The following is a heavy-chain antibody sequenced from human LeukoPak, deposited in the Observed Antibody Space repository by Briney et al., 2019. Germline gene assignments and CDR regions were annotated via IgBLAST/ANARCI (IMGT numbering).Heavy chain of an antibody. D-gene: IGHD3-10*01. Sequence: PGRSLRLSCAASGFTFSSYAMHWVRQAPGKGLEWVAVISYDGSNKYYADSVKGRFTISRDNSKNTLYLQMNSLRAEDTAVYYCAKRSMVRGVQFDAFDLWGQGTIITVSS. CDR1: GFTFSSYA. CDR2: ISYDGSNK. CDR3: AKRSMVRGVQFDAFDL. J-gene: IGHJ3*01. V-gene: IGHV3-30*04.